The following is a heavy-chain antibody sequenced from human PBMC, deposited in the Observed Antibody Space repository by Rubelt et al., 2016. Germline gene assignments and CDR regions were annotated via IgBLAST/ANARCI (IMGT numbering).Heavy chain of an antibody. J-gene: IGHJ4*02. Sequence: QVQLVQSGAEVKKPGASVKVSCKVSGYTPTELSMHWVRQAPGKGLEWMGGFDPEDGETIYAQKFQGRVTMTEDTSTETAYMELSSLRSEDTAVYYCATVSCSGGSCYSLSLGYWGQGTLVTVSS. CDR3: ATVSCSGGSCYSLSLGY. D-gene: IGHD2-15*01. V-gene: IGHV1-24*01. CDR1: GYTPTELS. CDR2: FDPEDGET.